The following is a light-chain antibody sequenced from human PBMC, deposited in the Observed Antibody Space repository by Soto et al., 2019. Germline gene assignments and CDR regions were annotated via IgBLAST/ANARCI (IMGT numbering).Light chain of an antibody. CDR2: DAS. CDR1: QSISSW. Sequence: DIPMTQSPSTLSASVGDRVTVTCRASQSISSWLAWYQQKPGEAPNLLIYDASNLEGGIPSRFSGSGSGTDFTLTISSLQPDDFVIYYCQQYNSFPYTFGQGTKLEIK. J-gene: IGKJ2*01. V-gene: IGKV1-5*01. CDR3: QQYNSFPYT.